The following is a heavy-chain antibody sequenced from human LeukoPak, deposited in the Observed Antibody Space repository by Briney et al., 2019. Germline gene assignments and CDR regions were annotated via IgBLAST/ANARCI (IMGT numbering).Heavy chain of an antibody. CDR2: VYFSGNT. Sequence: SETLSLTCSVSAASIGGNHWSWMRQPPGKGLEWIGYVYFSGNTHYNPSLRGRLTLSLDTSKNHVSLRLTSVTAADTAVYFCARLAGSIWYYFDLWGQRTLVTVSP. D-gene: IGHD3-10*01. CDR3: ARLAGSIWYYFDL. J-gene: IGHJ4*02. V-gene: IGHV4-59*08. CDR1: AASIGGNH.